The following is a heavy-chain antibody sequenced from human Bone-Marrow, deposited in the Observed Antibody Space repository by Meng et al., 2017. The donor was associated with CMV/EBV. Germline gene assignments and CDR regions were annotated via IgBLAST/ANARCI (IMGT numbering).Heavy chain of an antibody. J-gene: IGHJ6*02. V-gene: IGHV3-33*06. CDR3: AKDRRRLPAPRHNDYGMDV. CDR2: IWYDGSNK. D-gene: IGHD2-15*01. Sequence: GESLKISCAASGFTFSSYGMHWVRQAPGKGLEWVAVIWYDGSNKYYADSVKGRFTISRDNSKNTLYLQMNSLRAEDTAVYYCAKDRRRLPAPRHNDYGMDVWGQGTTVTFSS. CDR1: GFTFSSYG.